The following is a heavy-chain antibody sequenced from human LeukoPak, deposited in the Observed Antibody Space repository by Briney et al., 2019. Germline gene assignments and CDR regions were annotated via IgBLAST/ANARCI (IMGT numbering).Heavy chain of an antibody. D-gene: IGHD2-15*01. CDR3: ARTRRGYCSGDSCYNYYYMDV. V-gene: IGHV1-2*02. CDR1: GYTFTGYY. Sequence: ASVKVSCKASGYTFTGYYMHWVRQAPGQGLEWMGWINPNSGGTNYAQKFQGRVTMTSDTSISTAYMELSRLRSDDTAVYYCARTRRGYCSGDSCYNYYYMDVWGKGTTVTVSS. CDR2: INPNSGGT. J-gene: IGHJ6*03.